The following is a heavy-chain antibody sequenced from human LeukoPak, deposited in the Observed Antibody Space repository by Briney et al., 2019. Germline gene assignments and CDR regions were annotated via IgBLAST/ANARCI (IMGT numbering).Heavy chain of an antibody. J-gene: IGHJ3*02. D-gene: IGHD1-26*01. Sequence: SETLSLTCTVSGGSISSSSYYWGWIRQPPGKGLEWIGSIYYSGSTYYNPSLKSRVTISVDTSKNQFSLKLSSVTAADTAVYYCARGFPRPRRVGAFDIWGQGTMVTVSS. CDR3: ARGFPRPRRVGAFDI. CDR1: GGSISSSSYY. V-gene: IGHV4-39*07. CDR2: IYYSGST.